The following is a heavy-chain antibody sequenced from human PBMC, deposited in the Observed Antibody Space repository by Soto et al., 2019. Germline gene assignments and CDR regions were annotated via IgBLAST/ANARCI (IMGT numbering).Heavy chain of an antibody. CDR1: GYTFTSYY. V-gene: IGHV1-46*03. J-gene: IGHJ4*01. D-gene: IGHD3-9*01. CDR3: DITGKYYDILTGYYMELYVLDY. Sequence: ASVKVSCKASGYTFTSYYMHWVRQAPGQGLEWMGIINPSGGSTSYAQKFQGRVTMTRDTSTSTVYMELSSLRSEDTAVYYCDITGKYYDILTGYYMELYVLDYWG. CDR2: INPSGGST.